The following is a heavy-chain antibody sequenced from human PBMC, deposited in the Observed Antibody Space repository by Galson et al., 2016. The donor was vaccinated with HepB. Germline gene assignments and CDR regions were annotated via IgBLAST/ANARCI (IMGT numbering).Heavy chain of an antibody. CDR2: ITDNGGHT. CDR3: ARDLNTGYYFAAGTL. J-gene: IGHJ2*01. D-gene: IGHD3-22*01. Sequence: SLRLSCAASGLTFSSYAMTWVRQAPGKGLEWVSTITDNGGHTYYADSVKGRFTISRDNSKNTSYLQMNSLRAEDTAVYHCARDLNTGYYFAAGTLWGLGTLVTVSS. CDR1: GLTFSSYA. V-gene: IGHV3-23*01.